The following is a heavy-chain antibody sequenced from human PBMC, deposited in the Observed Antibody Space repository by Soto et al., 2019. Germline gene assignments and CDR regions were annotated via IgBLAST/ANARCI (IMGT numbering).Heavy chain of an antibody. J-gene: IGHJ4*02. CDR2: ISTFNGKT. CDR3: ARDRVPKSSGYFPFDY. D-gene: IGHD3-22*01. V-gene: IGHV1-18*01. Sequence: QVQLVQSGAEVKKPGASVKVSCKASGYTFISYGISWVRQAPGQGLEWMGWISTFNGKTNYAQNVQGRVTRTTDTSTTPAYMELRSLKSDDTDVYYCARDRVPKSSGYFPFDYWGQGTLVTVSS. CDR1: GYTFISYG.